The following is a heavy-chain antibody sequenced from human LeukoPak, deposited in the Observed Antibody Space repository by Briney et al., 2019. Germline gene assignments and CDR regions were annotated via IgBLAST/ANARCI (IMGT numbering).Heavy chain of an antibody. CDR1: GYSISSGYY. V-gene: IGHV4-38-2*01. CDR2: MYHNRGT. J-gene: IGHJ6*04. D-gene: IGHD3-10*01. Sequence: SGTLSLTCAVSGYSISSGYYWGWIRQPPGKGLEWIGSMYHNRGTYYNPSLKSRVTISMDTSKNQFSLRLSSVTAADTAVYYCASYYASGVSAYDYFGMDVWGKGTTVTVS. CDR3: ASYYASGVSAYDYFGMDV.